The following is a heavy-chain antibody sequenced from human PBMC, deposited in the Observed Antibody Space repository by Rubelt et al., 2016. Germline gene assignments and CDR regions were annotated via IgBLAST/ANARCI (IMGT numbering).Heavy chain of an antibody. CDR3: AGQDYDFWSGYFFY. Sequence: APGKGLEWVANIKQDGSEKYYVDSVKGRFTISRDNAKNSLYLQMNSLRAEDTAVYYCAGQDYDFWSGYFFYWGQGTLVTVSS. D-gene: IGHD3-3*01. J-gene: IGHJ4*02. V-gene: IGHV3-7*05. CDR2: IKQDGSEK.